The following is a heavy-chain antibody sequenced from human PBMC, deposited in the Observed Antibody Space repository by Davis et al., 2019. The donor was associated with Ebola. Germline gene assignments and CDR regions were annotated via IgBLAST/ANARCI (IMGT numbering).Heavy chain of an antibody. CDR1: GYTFTSYD. J-gene: IGHJ2*01. CDR3: AREGYSSGWHWYFDL. D-gene: IGHD6-19*01. CDR2: ISAYNGNT. V-gene: IGHV1-18*01. Sequence: AASVKVSCKASGYTFTSYDINWVRQAPGQGLEWMGWISAYNGNTNYAQKLQGRVTMTTDTSASTAYMELSSLRSEDTAVYYCAREGYSSGWHWYFDLWGRGTLVTVSS.